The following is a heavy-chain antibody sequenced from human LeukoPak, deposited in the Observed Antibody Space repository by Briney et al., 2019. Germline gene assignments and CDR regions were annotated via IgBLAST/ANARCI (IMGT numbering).Heavy chain of an antibody. CDR3: ATGIAAAGVDY. J-gene: IGHJ4*02. CDR2: ISGSGGST. Sequence: GGSPRLSCAASGFTFSSYAMSWVRQAPGKGLEWVSAISGSGGSTYYADSVKGRFTISRDNSKNTLYLQMNSLRAEDTAVYYCATGIAAAGVDYWGQGTLVTVSS. CDR1: GFTFSSYA. D-gene: IGHD6-13*01. V-gene: IGHV3-23*01.